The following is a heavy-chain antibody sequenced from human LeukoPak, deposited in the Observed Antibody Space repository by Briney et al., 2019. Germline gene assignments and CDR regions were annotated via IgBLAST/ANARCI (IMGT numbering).Heavy chain of an antibody. Sequence: GGSLRLSCAASGFTFINAWMAWVRQAPGKGLEWVGRIKAKAHGGTIEYAAPVKGRFTISRDDSKNTLYLQMNSLKTENTAVYYCTTDGVGVEGATYDNWGQGTLVSVSS. J-gene: IGHJ4*02. D-gene: IGHD1-26*01. CDR1: GFTFINAW. CDR2: IKAKAHGGTI. V-gene: IGHV3-15*01. CDR3: TTDGVGVEGATYDN.